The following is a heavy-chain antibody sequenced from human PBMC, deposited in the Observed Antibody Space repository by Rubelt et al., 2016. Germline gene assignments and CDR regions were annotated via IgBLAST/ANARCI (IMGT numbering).Heavy chain of an antibody. CDR2: ISGSDTRT. D-gene: IGHD4-17*01. Sequence: EVQLVESGGGSVQPGGSLRLSCAASGFTFSSYAMSWVRQAPGKGLEWVSGISGSDTRTYYADSVKGRFTISRDNSKNTLYLQMDSLRAEDTAVYYCAKKTTVTLDYWGQGTLVTVSS. CDR3: AKKTTVTLDY. V-gene: IGHV3-23*04. CDR1: GFTFSSYA. J-gene: IGHJ4*02.